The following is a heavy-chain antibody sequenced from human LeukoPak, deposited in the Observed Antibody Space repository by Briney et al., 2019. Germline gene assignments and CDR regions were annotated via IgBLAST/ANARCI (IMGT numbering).Heavy chain of an antibody. CDR3: ARRMNGYSSSWYPDY. J-gene: IGHJ4*02. CDR1: GYSFTSYW. Sequence: GESLQISCKGSGYSFTSYWIGWVRRMPGKGLEWMGIIYPGDSDTRYSPSFQGQVTISADKSISTAYLQWSSLKASDTAMYYCARRMNGYSSSWYPDYWGQGTLVTVSS. D-gene: IGHD6-13*01. V-gene: IGHV5-51*01. CDR2: IYPGDSDT.